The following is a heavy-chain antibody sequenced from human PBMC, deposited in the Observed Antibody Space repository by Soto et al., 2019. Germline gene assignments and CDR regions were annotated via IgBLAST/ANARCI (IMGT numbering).Heavy chain of an antibody. CDR3: ARAIGWFGELLGGYYFDY. J-gene: IGHJ4*02. D-gene: IGHD3-10*01. V-gene: IGHV4-30-2*01. CDR1: GGSISSGGYS. Sequence: PSETLSLTCAVSGGSISSGGYSWSWIRQPPGKGLEWIGYIYHSGSTYYTPSLKSRVTISVDRSKNRFSLKLSSVTAADTAVYYCARAIGWFGELLGGYYFDYWGQGTLVTVSS. CDR2: IYHSGST.